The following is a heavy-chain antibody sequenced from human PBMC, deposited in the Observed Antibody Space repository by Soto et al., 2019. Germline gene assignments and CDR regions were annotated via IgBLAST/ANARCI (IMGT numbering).Heavy chain of an antibody. V-gene: IGHV3-15*07. CDR1: GFTFSNAW. CDR2: IKSKTDGGTT. J-gene: IGHJ6*02. Sequence: EVQLVESGGGLVKPGGSLRLSCAASGFTFSNAWMNWVRQAPGKGLEWVGRIKSKTDGGTTDYAAPVKGRFTISRDDSKNTLYLQMNSLKTEDTAVYYCTTHITIFGTTPYYGMDVWGQGTTVTVSS. CDR3: TTHITIFGTTPYYGMDV. D-gene: IGHD3-3*01.